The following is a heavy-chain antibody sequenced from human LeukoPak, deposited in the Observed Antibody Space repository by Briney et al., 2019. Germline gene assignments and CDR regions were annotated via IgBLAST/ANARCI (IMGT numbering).Heavy chain of an antibody. D-gene: IGHD6-6*01. V-gene: IGHV3-9*01. CDR2: ISWNSGSI. J-gene: IGHJ5*02. CDR1: GFTFDDYA. CDR3: AKEGGYSSSSFMSNWFDP. Sequence: SLRLSCAASGFTFDDYAMHWVRQAPGKGLEWVSGISWNSGSIGYADSVKGRFTISRDNAKNSLYLQMNSLRAEDTALYYCAKEGGYSSSSFMSNWFDPWGQGTLVTVSS.